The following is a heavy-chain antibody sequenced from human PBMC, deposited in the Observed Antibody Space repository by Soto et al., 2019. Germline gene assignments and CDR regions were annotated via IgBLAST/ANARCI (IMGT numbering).Heavy chain of an antibody. CDR2: IHHSGST. J-gene: IGHJ4*02. CDR3: ASRVPAQEYVGVFDY. D-gene: IGHD1-26*01. Sequence: QVQLRESGPGLVKPSQTLSLTCTVSGNSVSNGAYYWSWIRQHPEKGLEWIGYIHHSGSTDYNPSLTSRVSMSIDASGNQVSLRLSSVTAADTAVYFCASRVPAQEYVGVFDYWGQGNLVSVSA. CDR1: GNSVSNGAYY. V-gene: IGHV4-31*03.